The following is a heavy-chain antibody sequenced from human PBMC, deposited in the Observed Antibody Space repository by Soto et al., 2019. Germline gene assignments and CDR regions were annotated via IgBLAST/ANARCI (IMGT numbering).Heavy chain of an antibody. V-gene: IGHV1-69*13. CDR1: GGTFSSYA. D-gene: IGHD1-7*01. CDR3: ARGNWNYVFLDY. J-gene: IGHJ4*02. Sequence: SVKVSCKASGGTFSSYAISWVRQAPGQGLEWMGGIIPIFGTADYAQKFQGRVTITADESTSTAYMELSSLRSEDTAVYYCARGNWNYVFLDYWGQGTLVTVSS. CDR2: IIPIFGTA.